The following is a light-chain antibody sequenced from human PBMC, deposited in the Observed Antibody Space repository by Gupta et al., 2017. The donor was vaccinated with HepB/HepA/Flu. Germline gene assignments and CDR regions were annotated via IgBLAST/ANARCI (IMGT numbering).Light chain of an antibody. CDR1: QSVSSN. Sequence: EIVMTQSPATLSVSPGERATLSCRASQSVSSNLAWYQQKPGQAPRLLIYGASTRATGIPARFSGSGSGTEFTLTISSLQPEDFAVYYCQQHNNWPGTFGQGTKVEIK. CDR2: GAS. J-gene: IGKJ1*01. CDR3: QQHNNWPGT. V-gene: IGKV3-15*01.